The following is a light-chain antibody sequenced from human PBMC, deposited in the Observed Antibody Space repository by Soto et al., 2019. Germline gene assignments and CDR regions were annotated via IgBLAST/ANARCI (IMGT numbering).Light chain of an antibody. CDR2: DVN. CDR3: CSYAGSYTLA. CDR1: SSDVGGYHY. Sequence: QSVLTQPRSVSGSPGQSVTLSCTGTSSDVGGYHYVSWYQHHPGKAPKIIIYDVNKRPSGVPDRFSGSKSGNTASLTISGLQTEDEADYYCCSYAGSYTLAFGGGTKVTVL. J-gene: IGLJ2*01. V-gene: IGLV2-11*01.